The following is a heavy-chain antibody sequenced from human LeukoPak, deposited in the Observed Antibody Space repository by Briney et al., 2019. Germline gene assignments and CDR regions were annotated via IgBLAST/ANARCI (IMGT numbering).Heavy chain of an antibody. J-gene: IGHJ5*02. CDR1: GFTFSDYV. V-gene: IGHV3-23*01. D-gene: IGHD2-2*01. CDR3: AKESRLGHQAVGWFDP. Sequence: SGGSLRLSCAASGFTFSDYVMSWVRQAPGKGLEWVSTISASGDTTYYADSVKGRFTISRDNSKNTLYLRMNSLRAEDTAVFYCAKESRLGHQAVGWFDPWGRGTLVTVSS. CDR2: ISASGDTT.